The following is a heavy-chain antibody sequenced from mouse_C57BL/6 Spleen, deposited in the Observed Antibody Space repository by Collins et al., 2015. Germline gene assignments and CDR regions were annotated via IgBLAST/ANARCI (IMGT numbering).Heavy chain of an antibody. Sequence: DVQLQESGPGLVKPSQSLSLTCTVTGYSITVIMPGTGSGSFQEQLEWMGYISYSGSTSYNPSLKSRISITRDTSKNQFFLQLNSVTTEDTATYYCARDYDNYFDYWGQGTTLTVSS. CDR3: ARDYDNYFDY. V-gene: IGHV3-2*02. CDR1: GYSITVIMP. CDR2: ISYSGST. D-gene: IGHD2-4*01. J-gene: IGHJ2*01.